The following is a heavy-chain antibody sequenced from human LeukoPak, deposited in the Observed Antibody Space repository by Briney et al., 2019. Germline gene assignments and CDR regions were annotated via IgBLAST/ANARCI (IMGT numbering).Heavy chain of an antibody. CDR1: GFTFSSYS. J-gene: IGHJ4*02. CDR2: ISSSSSTI. D-gene: IGHD6-13*01. CDR3: AREVSSWNFDY. V-gene: IGHV3-48*01. Sequence: GGSLRLSCAASGFTFSSYSMNWVRQAPGKGLEWVSYISSSSSTIYYAGSVKGRFTISRDNAKNSLYLQMNSLRAEDTAVYYCAREVSSWNFDYWGQGTLVTVPS.